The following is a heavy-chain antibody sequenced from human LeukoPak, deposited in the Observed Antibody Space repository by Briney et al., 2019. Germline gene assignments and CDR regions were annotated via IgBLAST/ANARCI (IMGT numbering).Heavy chain of an antibody. J-gene: IGHJ4*02. D-gene: IGHD3-10*01. CDR1: GGSISSGDYF. Sequence: SETLSLTCTVSGGSISSGDYFWGWIRQPPGRRLEWIGTVYHSGNTYYNPSLKSRLTISVDTSKNQFSLTLSSVTAADTAVYYCARRYYYGSGVFDYWGQGALVTVSS. CDR3: ARRYYYGSGVFDY. CDR2: VYHSGNT. V-gene: IGHV4-39*07.